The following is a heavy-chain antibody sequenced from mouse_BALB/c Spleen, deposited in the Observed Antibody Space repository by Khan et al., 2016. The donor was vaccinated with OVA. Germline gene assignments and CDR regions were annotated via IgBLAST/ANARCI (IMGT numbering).Heavy chain of an antibody. Sequence: QVQLKQSGAELVRPGASVKLSCKTSGYIFTSYWIHWVKQRSGQGLEWIARIYPGTGCTYYNEKFKGKATLTADNSSSTAYLQLSSLKSEDSAVDFCARDYGSSYDFDYWGQGTTRTVSS. V-gene: IGHV1-76*01. CDR2: IYPGTGCT. J-gene: IGHJ2*01. D-gene: IGHD1-1*01. CDR3: ARDYGSSYDFDY. CDR1: GYIFTSYW.